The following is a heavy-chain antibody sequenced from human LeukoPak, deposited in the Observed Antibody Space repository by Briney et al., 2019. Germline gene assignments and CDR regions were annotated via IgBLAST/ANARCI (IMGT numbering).Heavy chain of an antibody. Sequence: SQTLSLTCAISGDSVSSNSAAWNWIRQSPSRGLEWLGRTYFRSKWYNDYAVSLKSRIAINPDTSKNQFSLQLNSVTPEDTAVYYCARDGGDTAMVTGYFDYWGQGTLVTVSS. CDR3: ARDGGDTAMVTGYFDY. J-gene: IGHJ4*02. CDR2: TYFRSKWYN. V-gene: IGHV6-1*01. CDR1: GDSVSSNSAA. D-gene: IGHD5-18*01.